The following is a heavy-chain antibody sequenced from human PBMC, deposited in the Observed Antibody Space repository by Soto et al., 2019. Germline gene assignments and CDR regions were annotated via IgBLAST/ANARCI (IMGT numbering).Heavy chain of an antibody. CDR1: GFSFSTFA. D-gene: IGHD3-10*01. CDR3: ARDHNSYGSGSYWYFDS. CDR2: IDASP. V-gene: IGHV3-23*01. Sequence: EVQLLESGGGLVQPGGSLRLSCAASGFSFSTFAMTWVRQAPGKWLEWVASIDASPHHADSVNGRFTISRDDSKDTLYLQMNSLTAEDTALYYCARDHNSYGSGSYWYFDSWGQGTLVTVSS. J-gene: IGHJ4*02.